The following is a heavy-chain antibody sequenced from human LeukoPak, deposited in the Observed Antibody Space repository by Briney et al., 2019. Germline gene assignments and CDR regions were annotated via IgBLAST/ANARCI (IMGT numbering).Heavy chain of an antibody. Sequence: GGSLRLSCAASGFTFSDYWMHWVRQAPGKGLVWVSRIKSDGSSTTYADSVKGRFTVSRDNGKNSLLLQMNSLRAEDTALYYCARGYSRAAFDIWGQGTVVAVSS. CDR1: GFTFSDYW. D-gene: IGHD2-15*01. V-gene: IGHV3-74*01. CDR3: ARGYSRAAFDI. CDR2: IKSDGSST. J-gene: IGHJ3*02.